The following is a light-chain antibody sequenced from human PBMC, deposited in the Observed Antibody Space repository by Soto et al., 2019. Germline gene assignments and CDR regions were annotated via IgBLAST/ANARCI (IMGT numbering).Light chain of an antibody. CDR1: QSISSW. CDR2: KAS. Sequence: DIQMTQSPSTLSASVGDRVTITCRASQSISSWLAWYQQKPGKAPKLLIYKASSLESGVPSRFSGSVSATEFTLTISSLQPDDFSTYSCQQYNSYRTFGQGTKVEIK. V-gene: IGKV1-5*03. J-gene: IGKJ1*01. CDR3: QQYNSYRT.